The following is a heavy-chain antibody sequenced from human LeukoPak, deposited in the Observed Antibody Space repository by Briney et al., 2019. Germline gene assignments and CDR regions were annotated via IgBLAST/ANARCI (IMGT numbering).Heavy chain of an antibody. V-gene: IGHV4-61*02. J-gene: IGHJ4*02. D-gene: IGHD5-18*01. CDR2: IYTRGST. CDR1: GGSISSGSYY. CDR3: AREAPYTLEVDY. Sequence: SQTLSLTCTVSGGSISSGSYYWSWIRQPAGKGLEWIGRIYTRGSTNYNPSLKSRVTISVDTSKNQFSLKLSSVTAADTAVYYCAREAPYTLEVDYWGQGTLVTVSS.